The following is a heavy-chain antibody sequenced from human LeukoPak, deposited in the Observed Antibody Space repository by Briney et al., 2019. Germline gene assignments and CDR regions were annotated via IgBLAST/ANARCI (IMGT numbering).Heavy chain of an antibody. V-gene: IGHV3-23*01. Sequence: PGGSLRLSCAASGFTFSSYAMSWVRQAPGKGLEWVSAISGSGDNTYYADSVKGRFTISRDSSKNTLYLQMNSLRAEDTAIYYCAKDEDGSGSYYNGYFDYWGQGTLVTVPS. CDR3: AKDEDGSGSYYNGYFDY. CDR1: GFTFSSYA. D-gene: IGHD3-10*01. J-gene: IGHJ4*02. CDR2: ISGSGDNT.